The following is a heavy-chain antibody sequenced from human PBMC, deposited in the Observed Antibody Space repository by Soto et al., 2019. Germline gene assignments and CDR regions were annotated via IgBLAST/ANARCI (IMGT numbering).Heavy chain of an antibody. V-gene: IGHV3-30*18. CDR2: ISYDGSNK. D-gene: IGHD4-17*01. CDR3: AKGGGDSGDSYYYYYGMDV. CDR1: AFTFSSYG. J-gene: IGHJ6*02. Sequence: QVQLVESGGGVVQPGRSLRLSCAASAFTFSSYGMHWVRQAPGKGLEWVAVISYDGSNKYYADSVKGRFTISRDNSKNTLYLQMNSLRAEDTAVYYCAKGGGDSGDSYYYYYGMDVWGQGTTVTVSS.